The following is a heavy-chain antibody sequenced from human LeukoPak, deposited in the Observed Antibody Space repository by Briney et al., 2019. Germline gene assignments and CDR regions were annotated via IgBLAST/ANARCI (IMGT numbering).Heavy chain of an antibody. D-gene: IGHD6-13*01. Sequence: ASVKVSCKASGYTFTSYAMHWVRQAPGQRLEWMGWINAGNGNTKYSQKFQGRVTITRDTSASTAYMELSSLRSEDTAVYYCARGQQLVSVHTWFDCWGQGTLVTVSS. CDR2: INAGNGNT. V-gene: IGHV1-3*01. J-gene: IGHJ4*02. CDR1: GYTFTSYA. CDR3: ARGQQLVSVHTWFDC.